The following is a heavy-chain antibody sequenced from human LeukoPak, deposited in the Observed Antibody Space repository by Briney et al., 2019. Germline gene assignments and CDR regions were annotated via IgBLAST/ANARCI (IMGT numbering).Heavy chain of an antibody. CDR3: ARDVRGAMVLASTTRYFDY. CDR2: INPNSGGT. J-gene: IGHJ4*02. V-gene: IGHV1-2*02. Sequence: ASVKDSCKASGFTFTTYTMHWVRQAPGQRLEWMGWINPNSGGTNYAQKFQGRVTMTRDTSISTAYVELSRLRSDDTAVYYCARDVRGAMVLASTTRYFDYWGQGTLVTVSS. CDR1: GFTFTTYT. D-gene: IGHD5-18*01.